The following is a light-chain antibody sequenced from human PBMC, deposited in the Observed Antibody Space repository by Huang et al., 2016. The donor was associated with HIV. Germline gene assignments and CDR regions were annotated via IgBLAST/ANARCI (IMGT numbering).Light chain of an antibody. CDR3: QQYNTWPPYT. J-gene: IGKJ2*01. CDR1: QSVNNN. CDR2: GAS. Sequence: EIVMTQSPATLSVSPGERATLSCRASQSVNNNLAWYQQKPGQAPRLLIDGASTRATGIPARFSGSGSGTEFTLTISSLQSEDFAVYYCQQYNTWPPYTFGQGTKLEIK. V-gene: IGKV3D-15*01.